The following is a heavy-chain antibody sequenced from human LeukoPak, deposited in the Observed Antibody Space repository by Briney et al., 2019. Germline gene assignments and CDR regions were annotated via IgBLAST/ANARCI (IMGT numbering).Heavy chain of an antibody. CDR3: ARSSELLWFGELSYWFDP. J-gene: IGHJ5*02. V-gene: IGHV3-48*04. Sequence: GGSLRLSCTASGFTFSIYSMNWVRQAPGKGLEWVSSISGSSSTIYYADSVKGRFTISRDNAKNSLYLQMNSLRAEDTAVYYCARSSELLWFGELSYWFDPWGQGTLVTVSS. CDR2: ISGSSSTI. CDR1: GFTFSIYS. D-gene: IGHD3-10*01.